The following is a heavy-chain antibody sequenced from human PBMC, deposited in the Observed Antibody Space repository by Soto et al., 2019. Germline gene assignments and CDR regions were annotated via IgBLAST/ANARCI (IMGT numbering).Heavy chain of an antibody. J-gene: IGHJ4*02. CDR3: ACLRGDFDY. CDR1: GFTFSIYA. Sequence: GGSLRLSCAASGFTFSIYAMSWVRQAPGKGLEWVSAISGSGGSTYYVDSVKGQFTISRDNSKNTLYLQMNRVRAEDTDVYYCACLRGDFDYWGQGTLVTVSS. D-gene: IGHD3-10*01. CDR2: ISGSGGST. V-gene: IGHV3-23*01.